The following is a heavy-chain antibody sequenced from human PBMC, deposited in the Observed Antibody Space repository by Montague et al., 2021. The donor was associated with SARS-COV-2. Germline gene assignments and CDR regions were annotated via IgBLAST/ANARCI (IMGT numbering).Heavy chain of an antibody. CDR3: ARGCLSYFGAGSHCYGMDV. CDR1: GTSITSYY. CDR2: ISDSGST. J-gene: IGHJ6*02. Sequence: SETLSLTCSVSGTSITSYYWNWIRQPPGKGLEWIGYISDSGSTNYSPSLKSRVTMSVDTSKNQMSLKLTSVTAADTAVYYCARGCLSYFGAGSHCYGMDVWGPGTPVTVS. D-gene: IGHD3-10*01. V-gene: IGHV4-59*01.